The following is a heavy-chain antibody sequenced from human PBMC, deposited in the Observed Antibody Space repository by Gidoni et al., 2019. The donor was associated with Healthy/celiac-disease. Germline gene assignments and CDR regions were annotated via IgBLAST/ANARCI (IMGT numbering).Heavy chain of an antibody. D-gene: IGHD6-19*01. CDR3: AKDPRIAVAGTIDY. Sequence: EVQLLESGGGLVQPGGSLRLSCAASGFTFSSYAMIWVRQAPGKGLGWVSAISGSGGSTYYADSVKGRFTISRDKSKNTLYRQMNSLRAEDTAVYYCAKDPRIAVAGTIDYWGQGTLVTVSS. J-gene: IGHJ4*02. CDR2: ISGSGGST. V-gene: IGHV3-23*01. CDR1: GFTFSSYA.